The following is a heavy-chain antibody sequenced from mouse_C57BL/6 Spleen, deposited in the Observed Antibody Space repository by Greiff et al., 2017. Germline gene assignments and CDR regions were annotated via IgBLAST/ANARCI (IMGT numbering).Heavy chain of an antibody. J-gene: IGHJ4*01. V-gene: IGHV1-62-2*01. D-gene: IGHD1-1*01. Sequence: VQLVESGAELVKPGASVKLSCKASGYTFTEYTIHWVKQRSGQGLEWIGWFYPGSGSIKYNEKFKDKATLTADKSSSTVYMELSRLTSEDSAVYFCARHEETTTVGGYYAMDYWGQGTSVTVSS. CDR2: FYPGSGSI. CDR3: ARHEETTTVGGYYAMDY. CDR1: GYTFTEYT.